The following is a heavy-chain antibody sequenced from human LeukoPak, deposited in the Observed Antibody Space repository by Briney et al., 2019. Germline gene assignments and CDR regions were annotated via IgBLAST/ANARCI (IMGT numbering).Heavy chain of an antibody. V-gene: IGHV3-23*01. D-gene: IGHD5-24*01. J-gene: IGHJ3*02. Sequence: GGSLRLSCAASGFTFSDYYMSWIRQAPGKGLEWVSAISGSGGSTYYADSVKGRFTISRDNSKNTLYLQMNSLRAEDTAVYYCASGYNSDAFDIWGQGTMVTVSS. CDR3: ASGYNSDAFDI. CDR2: ISGSGGST. CDR1: GFTFSDYY.